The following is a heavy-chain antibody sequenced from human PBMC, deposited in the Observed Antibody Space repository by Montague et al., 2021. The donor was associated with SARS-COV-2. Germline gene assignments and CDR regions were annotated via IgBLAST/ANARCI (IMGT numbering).Heavy chain of an antibody. D-gene: IGHD3-22*01. CDR3: ARGHRITMIVVVITGIWFDP. J-gene: IGHJ5*02. CDR2: INHSGST. Sequence: SETLSLTCAVYGGSFSGYYWSWICQPPGKGLEWIGEINHSGSTNYNPSLKSRVTISVDTSKNQFSLKLSSVTAADTAVYYCARGHRITMIVVVITGIWFDPWGQGTLVTVSS. CDR1: GGSFSGYY. V-gene: IGHV4-34*01.